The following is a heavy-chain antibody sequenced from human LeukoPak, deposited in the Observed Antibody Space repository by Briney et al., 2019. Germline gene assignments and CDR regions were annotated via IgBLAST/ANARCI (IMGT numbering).Heavy chain of an antibody. D-gene: IGHD2-21*02. CDR1: GFTFSSYG. Sequence: PSGGPLRLSCAASGFTFSSYGMHWVRQAPGKGLEWVAVISYDGSNKYYADSAKGRFTISRDNSKNTLYLQMNSLRAEDTAVYYCAKPPVAYCGGDCGYYFDYWGQGTLVTVSS. CDR3: AKPPVAYCGGDCGYYFDY. CDR2: ISYDGSNK. V-gene: IGHV3-30*18. J-gene: IGHJ4*02.